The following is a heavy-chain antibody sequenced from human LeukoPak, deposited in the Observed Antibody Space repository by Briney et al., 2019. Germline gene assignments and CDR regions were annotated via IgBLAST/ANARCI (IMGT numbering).Heavy chain of an antibody. CDR3: ARERGPGVMDV. J-gene: IGHJ6*02. CDR1: GFTFSSYA. CDR2: ISYDGSNK. Sequence: GRSLRLSCAASGFTFSSYAIHWVRQAPGKGLEWVAVISYDGSNKYYADSVKGRFTISRDNSKNTLYVQMTSLRGEDTAVYYCARERGPGVMDVWGQGTTVTVSS. V-gene: IGHV3-30*04. D-gene: IGHD3-10*01.